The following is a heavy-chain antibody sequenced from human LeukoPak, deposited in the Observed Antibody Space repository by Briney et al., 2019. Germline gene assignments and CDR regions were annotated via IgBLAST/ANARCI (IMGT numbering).Heavy chain of an antibody. CDR1: GFIFSDYY. V-gene: IGHV3-11*04. Sequence: GGSLRLSCAASGFIFSDYYMSWIRQAPGKGLEWVSYISSGSSTIYYADSVKGRFTVSRDNAKRSLYLHMNSLRAEDTAMYYCAGSDTTGYIPREWDYWHFDLWGRGTLVSVSS. CDR3: AGSDTTGYIPREWDYWHFDL. J-gene: IGHJ2*01. D-gene: IGHD1-1*01. CDR2: ISSGSSTI.